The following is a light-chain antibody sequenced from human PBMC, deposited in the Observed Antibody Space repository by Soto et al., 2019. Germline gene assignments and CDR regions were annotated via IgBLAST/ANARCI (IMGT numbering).Light chain of an antibody. CDR2: KAS. J-gene: IGKJ4*01. CDR3: QQYSTYSIT. V-gene: IGKV1-5*03. Sequence: DIQMTQSPSTLSASVGDRVTITCRASQSINYWLAWYQQKPGKAPTVLIYKASILGSGVSSRFSGSGSGTEFTLTISSLQHDDFATYYCQQYSTYSITFGGGTKVE. CDR1: QSINYW.